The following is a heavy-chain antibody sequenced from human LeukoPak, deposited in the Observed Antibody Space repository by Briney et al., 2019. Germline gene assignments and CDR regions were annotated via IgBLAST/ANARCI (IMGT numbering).Heavy chain of an antibody. V-gene: IGHV4-39*07. CDR1: GGSISSSSYY. CDR3: SGLGARNYYGMDV. J-gene: IGHJ6*02. CDR2: MFYSGSS. D-gene: IGHD1-26*01. Sequence: SETLSLTCTVSGGSISSSSYYWGWIRQPPGKGLEWIGSMFYSGSSYYNPSLESRVTISVDTSKNQFSLKVSSVTAADTAVYYCSGLGARNYYGMDVWGQGTTVTVSS.